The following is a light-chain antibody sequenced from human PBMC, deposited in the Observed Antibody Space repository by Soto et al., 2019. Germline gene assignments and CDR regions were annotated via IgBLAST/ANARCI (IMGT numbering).Light chain of an antibody. CDR3: QQSNSYSDA. CDR2: KAS. J-gene: IGKJ1*01. V-gene: IGKV1-5*03. CDR1: QSISAY. Sequence: DIQMTQSPSSLSASVVDRVTITCRASQSISAYLNWYQQKPGKAPKLLIYKASTLKSGVPSRFSGSGSGTEFTLTISSLQPDDFATYYCQQSNSYSDAFGEGTKVDI.